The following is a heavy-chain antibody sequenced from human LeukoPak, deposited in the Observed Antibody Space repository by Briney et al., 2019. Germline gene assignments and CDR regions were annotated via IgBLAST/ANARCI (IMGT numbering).Heavy chain of an antibody. CDR3: ARILGGSGMDFDY. CDR1: DYSISSPYY. V-gene: IGHV4-38-2*02. Sequence: PSETLSLTCTVSDYSISSPYYWGWIRQPPGKGLEWIGSIYYSGSTYYNPSLKSRVTISVDTSKNQFSLKLSSVTAADTAVYYCARILGGSGMDFDYWGQGTLVTVSS. D-gene: IGHD3-10*01. J-gene: IGHJ4*02. CDR2: IYYSGST.